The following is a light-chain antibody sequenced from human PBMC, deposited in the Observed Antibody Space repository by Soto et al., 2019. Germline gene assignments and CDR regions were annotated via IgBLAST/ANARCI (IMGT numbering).Light chain of an antibody. CDR1: SSNIGSNY. CDR2: RNN. Sequence: LTQPPSASGTPGQRVTISCSGSSSNIGSNYVYWYQQLPGTAPKLLIYRNNQRPSGVPDRFSGSKSGTSASLAISGLRSEDEADYYCAAWDDSLSGKVFGGGTKLTVL. J-gene: IGLJ2*01. V-gene: IGLV1-47*01. CDR3: AAWDDSLSGKV.